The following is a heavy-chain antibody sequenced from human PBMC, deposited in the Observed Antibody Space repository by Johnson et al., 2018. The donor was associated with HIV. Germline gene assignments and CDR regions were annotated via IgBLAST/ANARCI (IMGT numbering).Heavy chain of an antibody. CDR2: IWYDGSNK. CDR1: GFTFSSYG. Sequence: QVQLVESGGGVVQPGRSLRLSCAASGFTFSSYGMHWVRQAPGKGLAWVAVIWYDGSNKYYADSVKGRFTISRHISKHLLYLQRNSLRTEDTAVYYCARVYYYDNKDGFDIWGQGTTVTVSS. D-gene: IGHD3-22*01. V-gene: IGHV3-33*01. J-gene: IGHJ3*02. CDR3: ARVYYYDNKDGFDI.